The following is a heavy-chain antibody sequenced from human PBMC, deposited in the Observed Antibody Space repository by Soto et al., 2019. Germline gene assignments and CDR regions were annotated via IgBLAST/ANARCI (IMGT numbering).Heavy chain of an antibody. CDR2: ISGSGVST. J-gene: IGHJ4*02. Sequence: EVQLLESGGGLVQPGGSLRLSCAASGFTFSSYAMSWVRHAPGKGLEWVSGISGSGVSTYYADSVKGRFTISKDNSKSPLYLQMNSLRAEDTAVYYCAKDRERIATRSIDYWGQGTLVSVSS. CDR1: GFTFSSYA. V-gene: IGHV3-23*01. D-gene: IGHD6-6*01. CDR3: AKDRERIATRSIDY.